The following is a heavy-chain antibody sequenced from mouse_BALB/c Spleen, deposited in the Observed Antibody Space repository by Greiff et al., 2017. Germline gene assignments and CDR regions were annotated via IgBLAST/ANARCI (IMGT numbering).Heavy chain of an antibody. J-gene: IGHJ4*01. CDR3: ARGDGSAFYAMDY. CDR1: GFTFSSFG. CDR2: ISSGSSTI. V-gene: IGHV5-17*02. D-gene: IGHD2-3*01. Sequence: VQLKQSGGGLVQPGGSRKLSCAASGFTFSSFGMHWVRQAPEKGLEWVAYISSGSSTIYYADTVKGRFTISRDNPKNTLFLQMTSLRSEDTAMYYCARGDGSAFYAMDYWGQGTSVTVSS.